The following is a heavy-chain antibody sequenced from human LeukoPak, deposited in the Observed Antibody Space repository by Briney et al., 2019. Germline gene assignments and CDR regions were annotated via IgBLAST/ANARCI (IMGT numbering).Heavy chain of an antibody. CDR2: TSSNGGST. V-gene: IGHV3-64D*09. J-gene: IGHJ4*02. Sequence: PGGSLRLSCSASGFTFITYAMHWVRQAPGKGLEYVSATSSNGGSTYHADSVKGRLTISRDNSKNTVYLQMSSLRAEDTAAYYCVKGYCNSISCYIDYWGQGTLVTVSS. CDR3: VKGYCNSISCYIDY. CDR1: GFTFITYA. D-gene: IGHD2-2*02.